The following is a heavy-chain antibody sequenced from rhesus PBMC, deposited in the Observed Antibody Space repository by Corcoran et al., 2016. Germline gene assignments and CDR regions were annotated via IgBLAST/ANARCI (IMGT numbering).Heavy chain of an antibody. J-gene: IGHJ4*01. Sequence: QVQLQESGPGVVKPSETLSLTCAVSGGSISGYYLWSWIRQPPGKGLEWIGYIYGGSGSTSYNPSLKSRVIISIDTSKNQFSLKLSSVTAADTAVYYCARDRLTTDYWGQGVLVTVSS. D-gene: IGHD1-44*01. CDR2: IYGGSGST. CDR1: GGSISGYYL. CDR3: ARDRLTTDY. V-gene: IGHV4S7*01.